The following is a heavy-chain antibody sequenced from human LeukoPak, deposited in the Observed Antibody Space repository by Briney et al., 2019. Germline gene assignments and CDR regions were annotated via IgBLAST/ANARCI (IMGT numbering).Heavy chain of an antibody. CDR3: ARGRSSGWHYYFDY. J-gene: IGHJ4*02. D-gene: IGHD6-19*01. Sequence: YIYYIWITYYNPSLKSRVTISVDTSKNQFSLKLSSVTAADTAVYYCARGRSSGWHYYFDYWGQGTLVTVSS. V-gene: IGHV4-31*02. CDR2: IYYIWIT.